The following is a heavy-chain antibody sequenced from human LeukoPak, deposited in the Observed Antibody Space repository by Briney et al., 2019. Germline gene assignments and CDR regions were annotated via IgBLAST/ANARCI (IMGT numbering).Heavy chain of an antibody. D-gene: IGHD5-18*01. J-gene: IGHJ4*02. CDR2: INQDGSQK. CDR1: GLTFSGYW. CDR3: ATVRTYTNFDY. Sequence: QPGGSLRLSCAASGLTFSGYWMSWVPQAPGKGLEWVANINQDGSQKYYVDSVKGRFTISRDNAKNSLYLQMNSLRAEDTAVYYCATVRTYTNFDYWGQGTLVTVSS. V-gene: IGHV3-7*05.